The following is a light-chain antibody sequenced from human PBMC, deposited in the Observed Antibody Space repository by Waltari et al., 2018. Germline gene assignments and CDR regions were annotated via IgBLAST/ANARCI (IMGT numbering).Light chain of an antibody. CDR1: QSLLQIDGHNF. V-gene: IGKV2-28*01. J-gene: IGKJ5*01. Sequence: VLTQSRLSLSVTPGEPASISCRSSQSLLQIDGHNFLSWYLKRPGQSPQLLIYLGSDRASGVPDRFSGSGSGTDYTLKINRVGAEDVGIYYCMQGQQSPTFGQGTRLEIK. CDR2: LGS. CDR3: MQGQQSPT.